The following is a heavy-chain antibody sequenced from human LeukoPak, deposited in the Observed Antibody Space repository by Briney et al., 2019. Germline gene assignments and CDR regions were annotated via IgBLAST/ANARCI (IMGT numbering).Heavy chain of an antibody. V-gene: IGHV4-4*02. CDR2: IYHSGST. D-gene: IGHD3-9*01. CDR1: GGSISSSNW. CDR3: ARARYFDWLSSSFDY. J-gene: IGHJ4*02. Sequence: SGTLSLTCAVSGGSISSSNWWSWVRQPPGKGLEWIGEIYHSGSTNYNPSLKSRVTISVDKSKNQFSLKLSSVTAADTAVYYCARARYFDWLSSSFDYWGQGTLVTVSS.